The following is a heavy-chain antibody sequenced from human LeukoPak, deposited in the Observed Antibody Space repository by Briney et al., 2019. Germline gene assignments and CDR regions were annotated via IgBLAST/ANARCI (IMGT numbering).Heavy chain of an antibody. CDR3: ARDLRRIAAYYFDF. CDR1: GFTFSSYA. Sequence: GGSLRLSCAASGFTFSSYAIHWVRQAPGKGLEWVAVIASDGRDKHHAESVKGRFTISRDNSKSTLYLRTNSLRAEDTAVYYCARDLRRIAAYYFDFWGQGTLVTVSS. CDR2: IASDGRDK. J-gene: IGHJ4*02. V-gene: IGHV3-30*03. D-gene: IGHD6-25*01.